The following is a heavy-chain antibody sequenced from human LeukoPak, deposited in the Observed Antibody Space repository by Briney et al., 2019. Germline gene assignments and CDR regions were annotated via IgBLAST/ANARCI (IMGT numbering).Heavy chain of an antibody. Sequence: RASVKVSCKASGYTFTNYAMNWVRQAPGQGLEWMGWINTKTGNPTYVQGFTGRFAFSLDTSVSTAYLQISSLKPEDTAVYYCARDRYSSSWPFEYWGQGTLVTVSS. J-gene: IGHJ4*02. CDR1: GYTFTNYA. V-gene: IGHV7-4-1*02. CDR3: ARDRYSSSWPFEY. D-gene: IGHD6-13*01. CDR2: INTKTGNP.